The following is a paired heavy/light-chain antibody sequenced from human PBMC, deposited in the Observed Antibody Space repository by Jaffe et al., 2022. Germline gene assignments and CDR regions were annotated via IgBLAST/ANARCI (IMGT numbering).Light chain of an antibody. Sequence: EIVMTQSPATLSVSPGERATLSCRASQSVSSNLAWYQQRPGQAPRLLIYGASTRATGIPARFSGSGSGTEFTLTISSLQSEDFAVYYCQQYSNWPPRTLTFGGGTKVEIK. J-gene: IGKJ4*01. CDR2: GAS. CDR1: QSVSSN. V-gene: IGKV3-15*01. CDR3: QQYSNWPPRTLT.
Heavy chain of an antibody. CDR1: GFIFEDYA. J-gene: IGHJ1*01. CDR3: AKESLKYFEH. V-gene: IGHV3-43D*04. Sequence: EVQLVESGGVVVQPGGSLRLSCAASGFIFEDYAMHWVRQAPGKGLEWVSLITRDGGSTFYGDSVKGRFTISRDNSKNSLYLQMNSLRAEDTAFYHCAKESLKYFEHWGQGTLVTVSS. CDR2: ITRDGGST.